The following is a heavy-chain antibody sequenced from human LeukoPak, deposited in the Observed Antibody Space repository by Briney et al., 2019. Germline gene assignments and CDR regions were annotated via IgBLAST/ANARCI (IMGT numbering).Heavy chain of an antibody. Sequence: GESLKISCKGSGYSFMDYWIGWVRQMPGKGPELMGLIFPHDSATTYSPSFQGQVTISVDRSISTAYAQWSSLKASDTAIYYCAKYGIKGCSSTNCYTSYYYYGMDVWGQGTTVTVSS. CDR3: AKYGIKGCSSTNCYTSYYYYGMDV. V-gene: IGHV5-51*01. J-gene: IGHJ6*02. D-gene: IGHD2-2*02. CDR1: GYSFMDYW. CDR2: IFPHDSAT.